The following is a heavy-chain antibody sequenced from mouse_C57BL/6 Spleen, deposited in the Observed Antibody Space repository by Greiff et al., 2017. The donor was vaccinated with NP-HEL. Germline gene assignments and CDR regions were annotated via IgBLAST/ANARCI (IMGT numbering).Heavy chain of an antibody. CDR1: GYTFTDYE. CDR2: IDPETGGT. CDR3: TRQLRLRSFDY. V-gene: IGHV1-15*01. D-gene: IGHD3-2*02. Sequence: VKLVESGAELVRPGASVTLSCKASGYTFTDYEMHWVKQTPVHGLEWIGAIDPETGGTAYNQKFKGKAILTADKSSSTAYMELRSLTSEDSAVYYCTRQLRLRSFDYWGQGTTLTVSS. J-gene: IGHJ2*01.